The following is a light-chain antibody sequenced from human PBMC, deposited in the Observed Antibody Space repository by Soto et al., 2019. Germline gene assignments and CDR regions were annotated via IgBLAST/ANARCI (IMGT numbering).Light chain of an antibody. CDR2: GAY. Sequence: EIVMTQSPATLSVSPGERATLSCRASQSVSSNLAWYQQKPGQAPRLLIYGAYTRATGIPARFSGSGSGTEFTLTISSLQSEDFAVYYCQQYNNWPPDGTFGQGTKVEIK. CDR3: QQYNNWPPDGT. J-gene: IGKJ1*01. V-gene: IGKV3-15*01. CDR1: QSVSSN.